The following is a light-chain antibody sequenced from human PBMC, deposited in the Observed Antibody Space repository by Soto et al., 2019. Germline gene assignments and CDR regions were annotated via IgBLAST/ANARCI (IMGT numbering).Light chain of an antibody. J-gene: IGLJ3*02. Sequence: QSLLTQPPSASGTPGHRVTISCSGGSSNIGSNTVNWYQHLPGAAPKLLIYGNDQRPSGVPDRFSGSKSGTSVFLAISGLQSEDEADYYCATWDDSLNGWVFGGGTKLTVL. CDR3: ATWDDSLNGWV. CDR2: GND. V-gene: IGLV1-44*01. CDR1: SSNIGSNT.